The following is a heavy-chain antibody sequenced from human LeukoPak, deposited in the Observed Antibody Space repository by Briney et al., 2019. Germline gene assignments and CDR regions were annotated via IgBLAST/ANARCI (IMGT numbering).Heavy chain of an antibody. J-gene: IGHJ4*02. D-gene: IGHD3-10*01. CDR2: INPDGSDT. Sequence: GGSLRLSCEGSGFTFSNYWMGWVRQALGKGLEWVANINPDGSDTTYVDSVKGRFIISRDNAKKSLLLQMNSLRVEETSVYYCVRWGVEAGMDCWGQGSLVTVSS. CDR3: VRWGVEAGMDC. V-gene: IGHV3-7*01. CDR1: GFTFSNYW.